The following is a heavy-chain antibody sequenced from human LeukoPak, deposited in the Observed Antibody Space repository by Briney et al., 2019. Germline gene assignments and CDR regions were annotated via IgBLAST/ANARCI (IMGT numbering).Heavy chain of an antibody. CDR3: ARMGSGWHFDY. Sequence: GGSLRLSCAASGFSFSGYGMDWVRQAPGKGLEWLAVIWFDGSNKYYADSVKGRFTISRDNSKNTVHLQMNSLRAEDTAVYYCARMGSGWHFDYWGRGTLVTVSS. D-gene: IGHD6-19*01. CDR1: GFSFSGYG. V-gene: IGHV3-33*01. J-gene: IGHJ4*02. CDR2: IWFDGSNK.